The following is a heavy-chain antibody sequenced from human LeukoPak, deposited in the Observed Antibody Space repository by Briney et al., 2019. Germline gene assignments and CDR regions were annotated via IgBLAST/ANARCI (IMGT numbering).Heavy chain of an antibody. D-gene: IGHD5-24*01. CDR1: GFTFSDYY. CDR2: ISSSGSTI. V-gene: IGHV3-11*01. CDR3: AKDLRDGYNINYFDY. Sequence: GGSLRLSCAASGFTFSDYYMSWIRQAPGKGLEWVSYISSSGSTIYYADSVKGRFTISRDNAKNSLYLQMNSLRAEDTALYYCAKDLRDGYNINYFDYWGQGTLVTVSS. J-gene: IGHJ4*02.